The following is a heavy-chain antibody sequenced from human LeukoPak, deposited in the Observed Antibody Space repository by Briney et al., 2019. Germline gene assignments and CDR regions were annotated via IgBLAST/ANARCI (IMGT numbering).Heavy chain of an antibody. CDR2: IIPIFGTA. CDR3: ARDEGIAAASSWFDP. J-gene: IGHJ5*02. Sequence: ASVKVSCKASGGTFSSYAISWVRQAPGQGLEWMGGIIPIFGTANYAQKFQGRVTITTDESTSTAYMELSSLRSEDTAVYYCARDEGIAAASSWFDPWGQGTLVTVSS. D-gene: IGHD6-13*01. V-gene: IGHV1-69*05. CDR1: GGTFSSYA.